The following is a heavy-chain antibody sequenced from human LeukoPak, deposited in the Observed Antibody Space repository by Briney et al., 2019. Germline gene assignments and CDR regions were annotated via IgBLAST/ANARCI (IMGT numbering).Heavy chain of an antibody. CDR1: GFTFSSYG. CDR2: ISYDGSNK. J-gene: IGHJ4*02. V-gene: IGHV3-30*18. CDR3: AKGYCSSTSCWEDY. Sequence: PGGSLRLSCAASGFTFSSYGMHWVRQAPGKGLEWVAVISYDGSNKYYADSVKGRFTISRDNSKNTLYLQMNSLRAEDTAVYYCAKGYCSSTSCWEDYWGQGTLVTVSS. D-gene: IGHD2-2*01.